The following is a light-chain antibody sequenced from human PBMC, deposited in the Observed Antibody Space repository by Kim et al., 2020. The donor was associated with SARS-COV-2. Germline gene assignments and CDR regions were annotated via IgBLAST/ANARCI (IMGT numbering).Light chain of an antibody. CDR2: GAS. J-gene: IGKJ2*03. Sequence: RATRNCKSSQTFLYNSNNKNYLAWYQQKPGQAPKLLIYGASIREAGVSDRFSGSGSETDFTLTISSLQAEDVAVYYCQQYYSTPPSFGQGTKLEI. CDR1: QTFLYNSNNKNY. V-gene: IGKV4-1*01. CDR3: QQYYSTPPS.